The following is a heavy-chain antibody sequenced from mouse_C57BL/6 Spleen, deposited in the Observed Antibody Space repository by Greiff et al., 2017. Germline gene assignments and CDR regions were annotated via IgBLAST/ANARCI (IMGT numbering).Heavy chain of an antibody. D-gene: IGHD2-5*01. J-gene: IGHJ3*01. CDR1: GYTFTDYY. V-gene: IGHV1-22*01. CDR2: INPNNGGT. Sequence: EVQLQQSGPELVKPGASVKMSCKASGYTFTDYYMHWVKQSPGKSLEWIGYINPNNGGTNYNQKFKGKATLTVNKSSSTAYMELRSLTSEDSAVYYCARPYYSKGLAYWGQGTLVTVSA. CDR3: ARPYYSKGLAY.